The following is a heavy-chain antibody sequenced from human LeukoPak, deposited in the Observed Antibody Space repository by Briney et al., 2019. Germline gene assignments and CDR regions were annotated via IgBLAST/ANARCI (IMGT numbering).Heavy chain of an antibody. D-gene: IGHD2-2*01. V-gene: IGHV3-23*01. CDR2: FSGSGGRT. CDR1: GFTFSSYW. Sequence: GGSLRLSCAASGFTFSSYWMHWVRHAPGKGLEWVSTFSGSGGRTYYADSVKGRFTISRDNSKNTLSLQMNSLRAEDTAVYYCAKVTSSYNYFDYWGQGSLVTVSS. J-gene: IGHJ4*02. CDR3: AKVTSSYNYFDY.